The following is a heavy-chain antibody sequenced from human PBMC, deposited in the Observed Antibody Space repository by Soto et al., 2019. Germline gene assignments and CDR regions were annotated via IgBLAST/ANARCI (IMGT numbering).Heavy chain of an antibody. CDR2: IYYSGST. V-gene: IGHV4-59*01. CDR3: VLGYSYGQTDY. J-gene: IGHJ4*02. D-gene: IGHD5-18*01. CDR1: GGSISSYY. Sequence: DTLSLTCTVSGGSISSYYWSWIRQPPGKGLEWIGYIYYSGSTNYNPSLKSRVTISVDTSKNQFSLKLSSVTAADTAVYYCVLGYSYGQTDYWGQGTLVTVS.